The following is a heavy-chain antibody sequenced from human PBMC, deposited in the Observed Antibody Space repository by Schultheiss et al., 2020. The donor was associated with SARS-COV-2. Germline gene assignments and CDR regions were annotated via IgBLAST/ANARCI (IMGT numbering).Heavy chain of an antibody. CDR3: ARAARDYVWGSYRYNIDY. Sequence: GGSLRLSCAASGFTFSSYAMHWVRQAPGKGLEWVAVISYDGSNKYYADSVKGRFTISRDNSKNTLYLQMNSLRAEDTAVYYCARAARDYVWGSYRYNIDYWGQGTLVTVSS. CDR1: GFTFSSYA. J-gene: IGHJ4*02. V-gene: IGHV3-30*01. D-gene: IGHD3-16*02. CDR2: ISYDGSNK.